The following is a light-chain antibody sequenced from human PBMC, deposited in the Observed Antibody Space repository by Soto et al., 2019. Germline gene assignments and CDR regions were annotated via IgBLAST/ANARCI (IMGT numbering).Light chain of an antibody. CDR1: QSIASSY. Sequence: EIVLTQSPGTLSLSPDERATLSCRASQSIASSYLTWYQHKPDQAPRLLIYGASSRATGIPDRFSGSGSGTDFTLTISRLEPEDFAVYYCQQYGSSSYTFGQGTQLEIK. J-gene: IGKJ2*01. CDR3: QQYGSSSYT. CDR2: GAS. V-gene: IGKV3-20*01.